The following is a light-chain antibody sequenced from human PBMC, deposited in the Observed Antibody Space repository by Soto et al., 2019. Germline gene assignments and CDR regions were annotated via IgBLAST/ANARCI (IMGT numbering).Light chain of an antibody. V-gene: IGLV2-14*01. CDR1: SSDVGGSNY. CDR3: SSYSTTTLVV. CDR2: DVS. Sequence: QPVLTQPASVSGSPGQSVTMSCTGTSSDVGGSNYVSWYQQLPGKAPKLIIYDVSNRPSGISSRFSGAKSGSTASLTISGLQAEYEADYYCSSYSTTTLVVFGGGTKLTVL. J-gene: IGLJ2*01.